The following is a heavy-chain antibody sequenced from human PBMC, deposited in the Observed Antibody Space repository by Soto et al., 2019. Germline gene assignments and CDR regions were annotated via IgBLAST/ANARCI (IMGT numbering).Heavy chain of an antibody. V-gene: IGHV1-2*02. J-gene: IGHJ4*02. CDR3: ARDLGDYSHVGGRDY. D-gene: IGHD4-4*01. CDR2: INPNSGDT. Sequence: QVQLVQSGAEVKKPGASVKVSCKASGYTFTGYYMHWVRQAPGQGLEWMGWINPNSGDTNYAQKFQGRVTMTRDTSISPAYMELSRLRSDDTAVYYCARDLGDYSHVGGRDYWGQGTLVPVSS. CDR1: GYTFTGYY.